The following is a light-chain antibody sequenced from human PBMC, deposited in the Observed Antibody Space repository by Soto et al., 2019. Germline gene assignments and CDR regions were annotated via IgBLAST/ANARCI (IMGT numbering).Light chain of an antibody. V-gene: IGKV1-39*01. Sequence: DMEMTQSPSSLSASVGDRVTITRRASQSISNYLTWYQHKPGKVPKLLIYAASSLHSGVPTRFSGYGSGTHFTLTINSLQPEDFATYYCKQSYGTPLTFGGGTKIEIK. CDR2: AAS. CDR1: QSISNY. J-gene: IGKJ4*01. CDR3: KQSYGTPLT.